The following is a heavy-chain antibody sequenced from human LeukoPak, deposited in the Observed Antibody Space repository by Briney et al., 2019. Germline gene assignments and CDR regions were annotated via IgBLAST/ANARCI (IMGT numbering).Heavy chain of an antibody. CDR1: GGSISSSSYY. V-gene: IGHV4-39*01. J-gene: IGHJ4*02. CDR2: IYYSGST. CDR3: ARRSGSHPNYYFDY. Sequence: SETLSLTCTVSGGSISSSSYYWGWIRQPPGKGLEWIGSIYYSGSTYYNPSLKSRVTISVDTSKNQFSLKLSSVTAADTAVYYCARRSGSHPNYYFDYWGQGTLVTVSS. D-gene: IGHD1-26*01.